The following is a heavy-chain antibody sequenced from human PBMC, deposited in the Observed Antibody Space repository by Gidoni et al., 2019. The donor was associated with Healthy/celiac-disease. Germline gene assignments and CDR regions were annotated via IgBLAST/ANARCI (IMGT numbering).Heavy chain of an antibody. Sequence: QVQLQESGPGLVKPSQTLSLTCTVSGGSIRSGGYYWRWIRQHPGKGLEWLGYIYYSGSTYYNPSLKSRVTISVDTSKNQFSLKLSSVTAADTAVYYCARVLRAVVPAARAAYYYYGMDVWGQGTTVTVSS. D-gene: IGHD2-2*01. J-gene: IGHJ6*02. V-gene: IGHV4-31*03. CDR2: IYYSGST. CDR1: GGSIRSGGYY. CDR3: ARVLRAVVPAARAAYYYYGMDV.